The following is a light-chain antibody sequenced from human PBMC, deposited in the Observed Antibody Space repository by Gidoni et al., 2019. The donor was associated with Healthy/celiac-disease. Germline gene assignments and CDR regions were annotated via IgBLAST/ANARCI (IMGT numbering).Light chain of an antibody. CDR2: GAP. CDR1: HCVISN. V-gene: IGKV3-15*01. CDR3: QQYNNWLTWT. J-gene: IGKJ1*01. Sequence: EIAMTQSPATLFVSPGETANLSCRASHCVISNLSWYHQHPGQAPRLLISGAPTRATGIPARFSGSGSGTEFTLTISSLQSEDFAVYYCQQYNNWLTWTFGQGTKVEIK.